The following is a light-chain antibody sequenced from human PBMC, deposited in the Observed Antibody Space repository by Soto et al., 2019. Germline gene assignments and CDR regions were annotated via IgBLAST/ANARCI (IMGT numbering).Light chain of an antibody. CDR2: KAS. CDR3: QHYNSYSEA. V-gene: IGKV1-5*03. Sequence: DIQMTQSPSTLSGSVGDRVTITCRASQTISSWLAWYEQKPGKAPKLLIYKASTLKSGVPSRFSGSGPGTEYTLTISSLQPDDFATYYCQHYNSYSEAFGQGTKGELK. CDR1: QTISSW. J-gene: IGKJ1*01.